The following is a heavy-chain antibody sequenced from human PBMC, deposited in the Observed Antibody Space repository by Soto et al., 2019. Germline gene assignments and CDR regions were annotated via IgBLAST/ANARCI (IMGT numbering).Heavy chain of an antibody. CDR2: IYHSGST. D-gene: IGHD6-13*01. V-gene: IGHV4-4*02. CDR3: ARDTAAGLRNYGMDV. CDR1: GGSISSSNW. J-gene: IGHJ6*02. Sequence: SETLSLTCAVSGGSISSSNWWRWGRPPPGKGLEWIGEIYHSGSTNYNPSLKSRVTISVDKSKNQFSLKLSSVTAADTAVYYCARDTAAGLRNYGMDVWGQGTTVTV.